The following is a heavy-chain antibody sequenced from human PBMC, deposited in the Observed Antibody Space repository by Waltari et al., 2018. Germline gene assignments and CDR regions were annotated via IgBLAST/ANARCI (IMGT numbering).Heavy chain of an antibody. CDR2: IYYSGST. V-gene: IGHV4-59*01. CDR1: GFTFSSYW. D-gene: IGHD3-10*01. Sequence: VQLVESGGGLVQPGGSLRLSCAASGFTFSSYWMSWIRQPPGKGLEWIGYIYYSGSTNYNPSLKSRVTISVDTSKNQFSLKLSSVTAADTAVYYCARSMVRGVRFDYWGQGTLVTVSS. J-gene: IGHJ4*02. CDR3: ARSMVRGVRFDY.